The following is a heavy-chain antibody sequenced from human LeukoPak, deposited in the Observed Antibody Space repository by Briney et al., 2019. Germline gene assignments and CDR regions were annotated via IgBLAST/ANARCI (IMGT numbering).Heavy chain of an antibody. CDR2: ISGSGGST. V-gene: IGHV3-23*01. D-gene: IGHD3-10*01. CDR3: ARADLRFPSPFDI. Sequence: PGGSLRLSCAASGFTFSSYAMSWVRQAPGKGLEWVSAISGSGGSTYYADSVKGRFAISRDNSKNTLYLQMNSLRAEDTAVYYCARADLRFPSPFDIWGQGTMVTVSS. CDR1: GFTFSSYA. J-gene: IGHJ3*02.